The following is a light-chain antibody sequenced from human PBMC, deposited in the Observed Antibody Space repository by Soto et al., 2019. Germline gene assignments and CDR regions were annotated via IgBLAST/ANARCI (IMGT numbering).Light chain of an antibody. Sequence: QSALAQPPSVSGSPGQSVTISCTGTSTHFVSYNRVSWYQQPPGTAPKLIIYAASNRPSGVPDRFSGSKSGNTASLTISGLQAADEADYYCSLYTSENTYVFGTGTKV. J-gene: IGLJ1*01. CDR1: STHFVSYNR. CDR2: AAS. CDR3: SLYTSENTYV. V-gene: IGLV2-18*01.